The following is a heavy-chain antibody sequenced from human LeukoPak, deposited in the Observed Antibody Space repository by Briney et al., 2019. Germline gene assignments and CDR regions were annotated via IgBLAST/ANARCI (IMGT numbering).Heavy chain of an antibody. D-gene: IGHD3-10*01. CDR1: GGSFSGYY. Sequence: SETLSLTCAVYGGSFSGYYWSWIRQPPGKGLEWIGEINHSGSTNYNPSPKSRVTISVDTSKNQFSLKLSSVTAADTAVYYCARGRGYMVRGAYYYYGMDVWGQGTTVTVSS. J-gene: IGHJ6*02. V-gene: IGHV4-34*01. CDR3: ARGRGYMVRGAYYYYGMDV. CDR2: INHSGST.